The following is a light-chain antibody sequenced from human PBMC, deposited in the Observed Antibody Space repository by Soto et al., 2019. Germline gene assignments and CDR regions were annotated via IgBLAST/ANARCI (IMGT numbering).Light chain of an antibody. CDR3: LQDYNYPLT. J-gene: IGKJ4*01. V-gene: IGKV1-6*01. Sequence: AIQMTQSPASLSASVGDRVTITCRASQGIRNDLGWYQQKPGKAPKLLIYAASSLQSGVPSRFSGSGSGTDFTLTISSLRPEDFATYYCLQDYNYPLTFGGGTKVEIK. CDR1: QGIRND. CDR2: AAS.